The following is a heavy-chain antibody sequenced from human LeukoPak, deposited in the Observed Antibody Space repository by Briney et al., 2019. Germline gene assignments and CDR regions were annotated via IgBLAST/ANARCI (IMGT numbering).Heavy chain of an antibody. J-gene: IGHJ6*02. CDR3: GVSSVAGYYYYGMDV. CDR1: GFTFSSYA. V-gene: IGHV1-69*04. Sequence: GGSLRLSCAASGFTFSSYAISWVRQAPGQGLEWMGRIIPILGIANYAQKFQGRVTITADKSTSTAYMELSSLRSEDTAVYYCGVSSVAGYYYYGMDVWGQGTTVTVSS. CDR2: IIPILGIA. D-gene: IGHD6-19*01.